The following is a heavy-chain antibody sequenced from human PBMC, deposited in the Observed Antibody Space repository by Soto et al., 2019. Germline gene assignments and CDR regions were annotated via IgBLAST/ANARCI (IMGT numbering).Heavy chain of an antibody. CDR1: GGSISSSNW. Sequence: SETLSLTCAVSGGSISSSNWWSWVRQPPGKGLEWIGEIYHSGSTNYNPSLKSRVTISVDKSKNQFSLKLSSVTAADTAVYYCARDPPHNSGSYGAFDIWGQGTMVTVSS. J-gene: IGHJ3*02. D-gene: IGHD1-26*01. CDR3: ARDPPHNSGSYGAFDI. CDR2: IYHSGST. V-gene: IGHV4-4*02.